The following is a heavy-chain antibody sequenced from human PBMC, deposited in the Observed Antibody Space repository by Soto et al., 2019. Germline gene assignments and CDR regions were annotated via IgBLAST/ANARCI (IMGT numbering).Heavy chain of an antibody. CDR2: LSSSSSTI. CDR3: ARDGYYDAFDI. J-gene: IGHJ3*02. D-gene: IGHD5-18*01. Sequence: GGSLRLSCAASGFTFSSYSMNWVRQAPGKGLERVSYLSSSSSTIYYADSVKGRFTISRDNAKNSLYLQMNSLRAEDTAVYYCARDGYYDAFDIWGQGTMVTVSS. V-gene: IGHV3-48*04. CDR1: GFTFSSYS.